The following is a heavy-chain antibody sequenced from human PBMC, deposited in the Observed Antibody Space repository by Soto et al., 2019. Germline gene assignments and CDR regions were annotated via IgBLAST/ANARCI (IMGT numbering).Heavy chain of an antibody. Sequence: EVQLVESGGGLVQPGGSLRLSCAASGFTFSTYSMNWVRQAPGKGLEWVSYISSSSNTIYYADSVKGRFSISRDNAKNSLYLQMNSLRDEDTAVYYCARAKYSESYTYYYYGMDVWGQGTLVTVSS. CDR3: ARAKYSESYTYYYYGMDV. D-gene: IGHD1-26*01. CDR2: ISSSSNTI. J-gene: IGHJ6*02. V-gene: IGHV3-48*02. CDR1: GFTFSTYS.